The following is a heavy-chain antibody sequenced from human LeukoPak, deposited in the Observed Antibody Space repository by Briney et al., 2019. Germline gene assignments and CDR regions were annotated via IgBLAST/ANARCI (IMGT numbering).Heavy chain of an antibody. CDR3: ARHGRKTRWGFDV. CDR2: IWYDGSNE. D-gene: IGHD4-17*01. J-gene: IGHJ5*01. Sequence: GGSLTLSREASGYTLNSFVMDRVRQAPRQGLQWVAIIWYDGSNERYADSVKGRFTVSRGNLKNALYLQMNSLRAEDTGVYFCARHGRKTRWGFDVWGQGSLVTVSS. V-gene: IGHV3-33*01. CDR1: GYTLNSFV.